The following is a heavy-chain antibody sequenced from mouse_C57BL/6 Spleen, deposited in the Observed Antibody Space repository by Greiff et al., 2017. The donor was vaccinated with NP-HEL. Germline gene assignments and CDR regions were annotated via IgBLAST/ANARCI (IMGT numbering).Heavy chain of an antibody. V-gene: IGHV1-47*01. CDR2: FHPYNDDT. Sequence: VQLQQSGAELVKPGASVKMSCKASGYTFTTYPIEWMKQNHGKSLEWIGNFHPYNDDTKYNQKFKDKATLTVDKASSTAYMQLSSLTSEDSAVYYCARGGTTSRYFDVWGTGTTVTVSS. D-gene: IGHD5-5*01. J-gene: IGHJ1*03. CDR1: GYTFTTYP. CDR3: ARGGTTSRYFDV.